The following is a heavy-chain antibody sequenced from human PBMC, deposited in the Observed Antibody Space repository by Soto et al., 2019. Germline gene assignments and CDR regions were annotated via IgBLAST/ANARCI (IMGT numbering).Heavy chain of an antibody. D-gene: IGHD2-15*01. J-gene: IGHJ4*02. CDR1: GFTFSSYG. Sequence: QVQLVESGGGVVQPGRSLRLSCAASGFTFSSYGMYWVRQAPGKGLEWVAVISYDGSNKYYADSMKGRFTISRDNSKNTLYLPMNSLRAEDTAVYYWATLYGGNTGGLDYWGQGTPVTVSS. CDR2: ISYDGSNK. CDR3: ATLYGGNTGGLDY. V-gene: IGHV3-30*03.